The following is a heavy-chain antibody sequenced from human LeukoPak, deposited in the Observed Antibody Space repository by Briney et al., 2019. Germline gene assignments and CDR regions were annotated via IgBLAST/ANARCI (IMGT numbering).Heavy chain of an antibody. CDR3: VLGVPLAMRGFYFDY. CDR2: FDPEEGET. CDR1: GYALTTLS. Sequence: ASVKVSCEVSGYALTTLSVHWVRQPPGKGLEWMGGFDPEEGETIYAQKFQGRVTMTEDTSTDTTYMELNSVRSDDTAVYYYVLGVPLAMRGFYFDYWGQGTLVTVSS. V-gene: IGHV1-24*01. J-gene: IGHJ4*02. D-gene: IGHD2/OR15-2a*01.